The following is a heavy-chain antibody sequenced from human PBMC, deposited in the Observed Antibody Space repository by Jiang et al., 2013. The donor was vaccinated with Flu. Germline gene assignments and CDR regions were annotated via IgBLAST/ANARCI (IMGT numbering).Heavy chain of an antibody. CDR2: FDPEDGET. V-gene: IGHV1-24*01. Sequence: SGAEVKKPGASVKVSCKVSGYTLTELSMHWVRQAPGKGLEWMGGFDPEDGETIYAQKFQGRVTMTEDTSTDTAYMELSSLRSEDTAVYYCATGGSKGYSSGWYPDFDYWGQGTLVTVSS. D-gene: IGHD6-19*01. CDR3: ATGGSKGYSSGWYPDFDY. CDR1: GYTLTELS. J-gene: IGHJ4*02.